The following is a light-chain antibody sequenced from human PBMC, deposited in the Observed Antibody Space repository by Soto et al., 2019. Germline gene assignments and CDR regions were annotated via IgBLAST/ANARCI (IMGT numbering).Light chain of an antibody. J-gene: IGLJ2*01. Sequence: QSALTQPASVSGSPGQSITISCTGTSSDVGAYNYVSWYQQHPGKAPKLMIYEVSNRPSGVSNRFSGSKSGNTASLTISGLQTEDEADYYCSSYTGSSTRVVFGGGTKVTVL. CDR3: SSYTGSSTRVV. CDR1: SSDVGAYNY. CDR2: EVS. V-gene: IGLV2-14*01.